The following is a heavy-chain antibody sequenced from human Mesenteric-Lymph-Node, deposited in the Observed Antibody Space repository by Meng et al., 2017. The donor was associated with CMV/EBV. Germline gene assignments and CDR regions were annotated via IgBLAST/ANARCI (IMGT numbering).Heavy chain of an antibody. Sequence: SETLSLTCSVSGGSISNYYWTWIRQPPGKGLEWIGYIYYSGATNSNPSLKSRLTISLDTSKNQFSLKLTSVTAADTAVYYCAREGPRVVNDFDYWGQGTLVTVSS. CDR3: AREGPRVVNDFDY. V-gene: IGHV4-59*01. J-gene: IGHJ4*02. CDR2: IYYSGAT. CDR1: GGSISNYY. D-gene: IGHD3-22*01.